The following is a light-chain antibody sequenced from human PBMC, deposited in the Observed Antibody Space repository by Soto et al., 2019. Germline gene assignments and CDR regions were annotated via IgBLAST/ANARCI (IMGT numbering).Light chain of an antibody. Sequence: EIVLTQSPDTLSLSPGERATLSCRASQSVPGNYLAWLQQKPGQAPRLLIYGASSRAIGIPDRFSGSGSGTDFTLNISRLEPDDCAVYYCQQYTSPPWTLGQGTKVETK. V-gene: IGKV3-20*01. CDR3: QQYTSPPWT. J-gene: IGKJ1*01. CDR1: QSVPGNY. CDR2: GAS.